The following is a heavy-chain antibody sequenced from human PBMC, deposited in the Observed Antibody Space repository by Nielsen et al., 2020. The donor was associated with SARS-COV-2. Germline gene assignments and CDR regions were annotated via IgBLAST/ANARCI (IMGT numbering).Heavy chain of an antibody. CDR3: ARDHSFYDILTGGDYGMDV. Sequence: SETLSLTCTVSGGSISSGDYYWSWIRQPPGKGLEWIGYIYYSESTYYNPSLKSRVTISVDTSKNQFSLKLSSVTAADTAVYYCARDHSFYDILTGGDYGMDVWGQGTTVTVSS. CDR1: GGSISSGDYY. CDR2: IYYSEST. V-gene: IGHV4-30-4*02. D-gene: IGHD3-9*01. J-gene: IGHJ6*02.